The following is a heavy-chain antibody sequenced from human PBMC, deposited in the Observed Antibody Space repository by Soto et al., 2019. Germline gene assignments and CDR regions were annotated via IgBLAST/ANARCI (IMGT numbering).Heavy chain of an antibody. CDR3: AHSYAMTTSSWFDP. Sequence: QITLKESGPTLVKPTQTLTLTCTFSGFSLSTSGVGVGWIRQPPGKALEWLALIYWDDDKRYSPSLKSRLTTTTDTSKNQVVLTMTHMAPVDTATYYCAHSYAMTTSSWFDPWGQGTLVTVSS. CDR1: GFSLSTSGVG. V-gene: IGHV2-5*02. D-gene: IGHD4-17*01. J-gene: IGHJ5*02. CDR2: IYWDDDK.